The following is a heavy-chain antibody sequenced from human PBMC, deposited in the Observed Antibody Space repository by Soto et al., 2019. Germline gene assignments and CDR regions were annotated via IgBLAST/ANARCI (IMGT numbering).Heavy chain of an antibody. Sequence: QITLKESGPTLVKPTQTLTLTCTFSGFSLSTSGVGVGWIRQPPGKALEWLALIYWDDDKRYSPSLKSRLTLPXXTXKXXVVLTLTNIDPVDIATYYCAHRRIAVAGTVVAFDIWGQGTMVTVSS. J-gene: IGHJ3*02. V-gene: IGHV2-5*02. D-gene: IGHD6-19*01. CDR1: GFSLSTSGVG. CDR2: IYWDDDK. CDR3: AHRRIAVAGTVVAFDI.